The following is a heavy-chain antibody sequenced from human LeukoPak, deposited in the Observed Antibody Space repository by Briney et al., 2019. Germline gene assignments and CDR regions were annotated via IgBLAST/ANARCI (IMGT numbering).Heavy chain of an antibody. V-gene: IGHV4-31*03. CDR1: GGSIGSRGYY. D-gene: IGHD2-21*02. CDR3: ARARDVCGGGCPEVANWFDP. J-gene: IGHJ5*02. Sequence: PSQTLCLTCSVSGGSIGSRGYYWTWIRQHPGKGLEWIGYISHSGKTYYNPSLKTRVAISLDTSNNHFSLTLNSVTAADTAVYYCARARDVCGGGCPEVANWFDPWGQGTPGTVSS. CDR2: ISHSGKT.